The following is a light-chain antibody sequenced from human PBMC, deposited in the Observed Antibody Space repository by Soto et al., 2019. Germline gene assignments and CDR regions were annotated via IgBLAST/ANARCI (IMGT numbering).Light chain of an antibody. V-gene: IGKV3-20*01. CDR3: QQYSGSPPLT. CDR2: GAS. CDR1: QSISSSC. J-gene: IGKJ4*01. Sequence: ENVLTQSPGTLSLSPGERATLSCRASQSISSSCLAWYQQKPGHPPRLLIYGASNRATGIPDRFSGSGSGTEFTLTISRLEPEDFAVYYCQQYSGSPPLTFGGGTKVEIK.